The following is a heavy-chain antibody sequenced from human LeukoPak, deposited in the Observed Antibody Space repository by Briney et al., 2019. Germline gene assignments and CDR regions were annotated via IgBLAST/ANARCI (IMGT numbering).Heavy chain of an antibody. J-gene: IGHJ4*02. D-gene: IGHD6-13*01. CDR2: IIPIFGTA. CDR1: GGTLTSYA. V-gene: IGHV1-69*06. Sequence: GASVKVSCKASGGTLTSYAISWVRQAPGQGLEWMGGIIPIFGTANYAQKFQGRVTITADKSTSTAYMELSSLRSEDTAVYYCARSSIIAAAGPYYFDYWGQGTLVTVSS. CDR3: ARSSIIAAAGPYYFDY.